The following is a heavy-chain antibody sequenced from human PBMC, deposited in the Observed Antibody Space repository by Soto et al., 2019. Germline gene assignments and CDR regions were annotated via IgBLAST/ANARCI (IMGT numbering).Heavy chain of an antibody. J-gene: IGHJ4*02. CDR1: GYTFTGYY. D-gene: IGHD3-16*02. V-gene: IGHV1-2*04. CDR2: INPNSGGT. Sequence: QVQLVQSGAEVKKPGASVKVSCKASGYTFTGYYMHWVRQAPGQGLEWMGWINPNSGGTNYAQKFQGWVTMTRDTSISTAYMELSRLRSDDTAVYYCARSPQRDYIWGSYRYSSIYFDYWGQGTLVTVSS. CDR3: ARSPQRDYIWGSYRYSSIYFDY.